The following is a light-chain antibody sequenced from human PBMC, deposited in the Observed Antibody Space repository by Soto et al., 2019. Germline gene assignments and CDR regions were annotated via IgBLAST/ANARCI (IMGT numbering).Light chain of an antibody. V-gene: IGLV2-14*03. CDR3: SSYTTSNTRQIA. CDR1: SSDVGGYNY. J-gene: IGLJ1*01. Sequence: QSVLTQPASVSGSPGQSITISCTGTSSDVGGYNYVSWYQHHPGKAPKLIIYDVTNRPSGVSNPFSGSKSGNTASLTISGLQPEEEADYYCSSYTTSNTRQIAFGTGTKVTVL. CDR2: DVT.